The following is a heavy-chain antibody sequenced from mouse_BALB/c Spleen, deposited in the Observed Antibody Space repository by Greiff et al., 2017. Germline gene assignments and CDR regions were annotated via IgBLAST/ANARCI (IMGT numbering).Heavy chain of an antibody. CDR1: GYSITSDYA. J-gene: IGHJ3*01. D-gene: IGHD1-1*01. Sequence: EVKLVESGPGLVKPSQSLSLTCTVTGYSITSDYAWNWIRQFPGNKLEWMGYISYSGSTSYNPSLKSRISITRDTSKNQFFLQLNSVTTEDTATYYCARSGSSYEFAYWGQGTLVTVSA. CDR2: ISYSGST. V-gene: IGHV3-2*02. CDR3: ARSGSSYEFAY.